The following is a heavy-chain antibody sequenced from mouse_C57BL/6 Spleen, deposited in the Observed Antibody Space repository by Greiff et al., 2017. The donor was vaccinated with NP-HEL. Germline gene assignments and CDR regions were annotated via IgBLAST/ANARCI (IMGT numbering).Heavy chain of an antibody. V-gene: IGHV1-52*01. J-gene: IGHJ1*03. CDR2: IDPSDSET. CDR1: GYTFTSYW. CDR3: ARARTVGRYFDV. D-gene: IGHD1-1*01. Sequence: QVQLQQPGAELVRPGSSVKLSCKASGYTFTSYWMHWVKQRPIQGLEWIGNIDPSDSETHYNQKFKDKATLTVDKSSSTAYMQLSSLTSEDSAVYYCARARTVGRYFDVWGTGTTVTVSS.